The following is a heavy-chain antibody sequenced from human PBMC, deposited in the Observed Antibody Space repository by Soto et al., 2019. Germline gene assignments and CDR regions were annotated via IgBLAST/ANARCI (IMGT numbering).Heavy chain of an antibody. CDR2: INAGNGNT. J-gene: IGHJ6*02. Sequence: ASVKVSCKASGYTFTSYAMHWVRQAPGQRLERMGWINAGNGNTKYSQKFQGRVTITRDTSASTAYMELSSLRSEDTAVYYCARSDYSSSLSYCYYYVMAVWGQGTTVTVSS. CDR1: GYTFTSYA. CDR3: ARSDYSSSLSYCYYYVMAV. D-gene: IGHD6-6*01. V-gene: IGHV1-3*01.